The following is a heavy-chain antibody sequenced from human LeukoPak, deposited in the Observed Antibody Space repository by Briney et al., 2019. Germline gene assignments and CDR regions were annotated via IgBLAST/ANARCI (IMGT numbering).Heavy chain of an antibody. V-gene: IGHV3-30*04. CDR1: GFTFSSYS. D-gene: IGHD4-11*01. CDR3: AQDVGKDTITTEIAY. Sequence: GGSLRLSCAVSGFTFSSYSMSWVRQAPGKGLEWVAVISADGKNKNHADSVKGRFTISRDKSTLYLEMNDLRTEDTALYYCAQDVGKDTITTEIAYWGQGTLVTVSS. CDR2: ISADGKNK. J-gene: IGHJ4*02.